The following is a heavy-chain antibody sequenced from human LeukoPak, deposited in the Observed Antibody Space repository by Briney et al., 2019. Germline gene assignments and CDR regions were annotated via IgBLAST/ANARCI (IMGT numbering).Heavy chain of an antibody. CDR2: ISGSGGST. V-gene: IGHV3-23*01. CDR1: GFTFSRYV. Sequence: PGGSLRLSCAASGFTFSRYVMSWVRQAPGKGLEWVSVISGSGGSTYYADSVKGRFTISRDYSKNTLYLQMNSLRAEDTAVYYCARDRFFGMDVWGQGTTVTVSS. CDR3: ARDRFFGMDV. J-gene: IGHJ6*02.